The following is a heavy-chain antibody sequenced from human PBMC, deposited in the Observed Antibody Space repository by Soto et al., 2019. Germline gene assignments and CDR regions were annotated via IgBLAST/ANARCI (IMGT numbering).Heavy chain of an antibody. J-gene: IGHJ4*02. CDR2: IDPSDSQT. CDR3: ARQIYDSDTGPNFQYYFDS. CDR1: GYSFAGYW. V-gene: IGHV5-10-1*01. Sequence: GESLKISCKGSGYSFAGYWITWVRQKPGEGLEWMGRIDPSDSQTYYSPSFRGHVTISATKSITTVFLQWSSLRASDTAMYYCARQIYDSDTGPNFQYYFDSWGQGTPVTVPS. D-gene: IGHD3-22*01.